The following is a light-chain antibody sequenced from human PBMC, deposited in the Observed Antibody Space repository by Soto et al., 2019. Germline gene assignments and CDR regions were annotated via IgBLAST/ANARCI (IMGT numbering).Light chain of an antibody. CDR3: QQYYNTPFT. Sequence: DIVMTQSPDSLSVSLGERATINCKSSQSVFYSPNNKDYLAWYQQKPGQPPKLLIYWASTRESGVPDRFSASGSGTDFTLTISSLQAGDVAVYYCQQYYNTPFTSGPGTKVDIK. CDR1: QSVFYSPNNKDY. CDR2: WAS. V-gene: IGKV4-1*01. J-gene: IGKJ3*01.